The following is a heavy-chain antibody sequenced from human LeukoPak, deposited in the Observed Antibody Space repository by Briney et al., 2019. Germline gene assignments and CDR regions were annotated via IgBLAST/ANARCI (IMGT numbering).Heavy chain of an antibody. J-gene: IGHJ6*02. V-gene: IGHV3-21*04. CDR3: ARSFFTSAKCSKGRFYYVMDV. CDR2: ISTGGDNR. CDR1: EFTFSSYW. Sequence: PGGSLRLSCAASEFTFSSYWMSWFRQAPEKGLEWVSYISTGGDNRFYADSLKGRFTVSRDNAKNLLYLQMDSLRAEDTAVYSCARSFFTSAKCSKGRFYYVMDVWGQGTTVTVSS. D-gene: IGHD3-10*01.